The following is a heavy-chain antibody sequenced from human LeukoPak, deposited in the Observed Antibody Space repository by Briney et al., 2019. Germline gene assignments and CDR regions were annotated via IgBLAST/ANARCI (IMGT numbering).Heavy chain of an antibody. CDR3: ARVGADCSGGNCY. CDR1: GFTFSSYG. Sequence: GGSLRLSCAASGFTFSSYGMHWVRQAPGKGLEWVAVIWYDGSNKYYADSVKGRFTISRDNSKDTLYLQMNSLRAEDTAVYYCARVGADCSGGNCYWGQGTLVTVSS. CDR2: IWYDGSNK. V-gene: IGHV3-33*01. D-gene: IGHD2-15*01. J-gene: IGHJ4*02.